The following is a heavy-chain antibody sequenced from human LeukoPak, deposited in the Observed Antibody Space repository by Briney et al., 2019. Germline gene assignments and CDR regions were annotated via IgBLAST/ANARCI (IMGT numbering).Heavy chain of an antibody. Sequence: GASVKVSCKASGYTFTSYGISWVRQAPGQGLEWMGWISAYNGNTNYAQKLQGGVTMTTDTSTSTAYMELRSLRSDDTAVYYCARDQDCSSTSCYTYYFDYWGQGTLVTVSS. J-gene: IGHJ4*02. CDR2: ISAYNGNT. CDR1: GYTFTSYG. CDR3: ARDQDCSSTSCYTYYFDY. V-gene: IGHV1-18*01. D-gene: IGHD2-2*01.